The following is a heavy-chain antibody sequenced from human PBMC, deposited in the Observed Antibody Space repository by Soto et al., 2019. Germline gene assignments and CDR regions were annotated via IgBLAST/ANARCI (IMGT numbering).Heavy chain of an antibody. D-gene: IGHD3-22*01. Sequence: SETLSLTCTVSGGSVSSGSYYWSWIRQPPGKGLEWIGYIYYSGSTNYNPSLKSRVTISVDTSKNQFSLKLSSVTAADTAVYYCARDATPDYYDSSGYYDYWGQGTLVTVSS. J-gene: IGHJ4*02. CDR1: GGSVSSGSYY. V-gene: IGHV4-61*01. CDR2: IYYSGST. CDR3: ARDATPDYYDSSGYYDY.